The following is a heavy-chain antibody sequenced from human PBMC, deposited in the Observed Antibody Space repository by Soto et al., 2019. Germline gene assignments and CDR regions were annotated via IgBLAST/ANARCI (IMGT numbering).Heavy chain of an antibody. CDR2: IWYDGVNK. V-gene: IGHV3-33*01. J-gene: IGHJ4*02. CDR1: GFSFSGYG. D-gene: IGHD6-13*01. CDR3: AREGNSRPLIY. Sequence: GGSLRLSCAASGFSFSGYGMHWVRQAPGKGLQWVAIIWYDGVNKYYADSFEGRFTISRDNSKNTLYLQMSSLSAEDTAVYYCAREGNSRPLIYWGQGTLVTVSS.